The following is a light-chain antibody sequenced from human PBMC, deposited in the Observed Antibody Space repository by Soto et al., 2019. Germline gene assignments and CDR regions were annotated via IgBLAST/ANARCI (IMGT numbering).Light chain of an antibody. Sequence: EIVMTQSPATLSVSPGDRATLSCRASQSVSSNLAWYQQKPGQAPRLLIYGASTMATGIPARFSGSGSGTEYTIPIISLQSEDFVVYYCQQYNNCAPWTFGQGTKVEIK. J-gene: IGKJ1*01. CDR1: QSVSSN. CDR2: GAS. V-gene: IGKV3-15*01. CDR3: QQYNNCAPWT.